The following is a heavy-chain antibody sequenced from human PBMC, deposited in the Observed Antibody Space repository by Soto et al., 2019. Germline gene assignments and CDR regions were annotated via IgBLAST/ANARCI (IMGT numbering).Heavy chain of an antibody. CDR3: AKDRRRSQPSYFQH. V-gene: IGHV1-3*01. J-gene: IGHJ1*01. CDR1: GYTFTSYA. Sequence: ASVKVSCKASGYTFTSYAMHWVRQAPGQRLEWMGWINAGNGNTKYSQKFQGRVTITRDTSASTAYMELSSLRAEDTAVYYCAKDRRRSQPSYFQHWGQGTLVTVSS. CDR2: INAGNGNT.